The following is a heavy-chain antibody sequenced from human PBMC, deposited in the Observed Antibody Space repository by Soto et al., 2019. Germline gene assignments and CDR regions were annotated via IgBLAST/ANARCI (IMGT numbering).Heavy chain of an antibody. CDR3: ARGVVGATDDYVDY. J-gene: IGHJ4*02. D-gene: IGHD1-26*01. CDR1: GGSISSYY. CDR2: IYYSGST. V-gene: IGHV4-59*01. Sequence: LSLTFTVSGGSISSYYWSWIRQPPGKGLEWIGYIYYSGSTNYNPSLKSRVTISVDTSKNQFSLKLSSVTAADTAVYYCARGVVGATDDYVDYWGQGTLVTVSS.